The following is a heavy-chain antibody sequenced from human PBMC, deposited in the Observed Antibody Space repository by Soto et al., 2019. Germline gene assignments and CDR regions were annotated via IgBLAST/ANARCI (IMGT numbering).Heavy chain of an antibody. CDR2: IYPGDSDT. Sequence: PGESLKISCKGSGYSFSTYWIGWVRQMPGKGLEWMGIIYPGDSDTRYSPSFQGQVTISVDKSITTAYLHWSSLKASDTAMYYCVRNLGNSRTPGFDPWGQGTLVTVSS. D-gene: IGHD3-16*01. CDR1: GYSFSTYW. CDR3: VRNLGNSRTPGFDP. V-gene: IGHV5-51*01. J-gene: IGHJ5*02.